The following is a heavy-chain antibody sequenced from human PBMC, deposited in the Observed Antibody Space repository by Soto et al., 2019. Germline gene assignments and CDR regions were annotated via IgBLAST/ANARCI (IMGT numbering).Heavy chain of an antibody. CDR1: GGTFSSYA. J-gene: IGHJ6*02. V-gene: IGHV1-69*13. CDR2: IIPIFGTA. CDR3: AVSSSGSHNGGYYYYGMDV. D-gene: IGHD6-19*01. Sequence: VKVSCKASGGTFSSYAISWVRQAPGQGLEWMGGIIPIFGTANYAQKFQGRVTITADESTSTAYMELSSLRSEDTAVYYCAVSSSGSHNGGYYYYGMDVWGQGTTVTVSS.